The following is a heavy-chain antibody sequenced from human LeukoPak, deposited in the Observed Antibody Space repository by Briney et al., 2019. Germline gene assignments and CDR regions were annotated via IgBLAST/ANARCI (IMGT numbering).Heavy chain of an antibody. CDR1: GGSISSTSYY. CDR3: AIRDIVATINY. Sequence: PSETLSLTCTVSGGSISSTSYYWAWIRQPPGKGLEWIGSIYYTGSTFYNPSLKSRVTIPVDTSKNQFSLKLSSLTAADTAVYYCAIRDIVATINYWGQGTLVTVSS. D-gene: IGHD5-12*01. J-gene: IGHJ4*02. CDR2: IYYTGST. V-gene: IGHV4-39*01.